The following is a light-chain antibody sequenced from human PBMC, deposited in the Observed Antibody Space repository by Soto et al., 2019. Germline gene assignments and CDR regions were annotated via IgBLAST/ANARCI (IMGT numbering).Light chain of an antibody. CDR3: QQYNSYSRM. Sequence: DIQMTQSPSTLSASLGDRVTITCRASQSISSWLAWYQQKPGKAPKLLIYKASSLQSGVPSRFSGSGSGTEFTLTISSLQPDDFATYYCQQYNSYSRMFGQGTKVAIK. CDR2: KAS. V-gene: IGKV1-5*03. J-gene: IGKJ1*01. CDR1: QSISSW.